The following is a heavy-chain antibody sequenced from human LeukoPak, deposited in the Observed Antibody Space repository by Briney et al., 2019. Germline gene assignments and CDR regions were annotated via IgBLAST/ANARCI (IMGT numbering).Heavy chain of an antibody. CDR3: AKPPYSSGWYPLSS. CDR2: ISSSSSTI. D-gene: IGHD6-13*01. Sequence: GGSLRLSCAASGFTFSSYSMNWVRQAPGKGLEWVSYISSSSSTIYYADSVKGRFTISRDNAKNSLYLQINSLRADDTAVFYCAKPPYSSGWYPLSSWGQGTLVTVSS. CDR1: GFTFSSYS. J-gene: IGHJ5*02. V-gene: IGHV3-48*04.